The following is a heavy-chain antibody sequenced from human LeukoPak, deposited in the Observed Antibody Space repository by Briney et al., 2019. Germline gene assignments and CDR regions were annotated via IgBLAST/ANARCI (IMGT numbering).Heavy chain of an antibody. CDR2: ISSSGSTI. D-gene: IGHD3-10*01. V-gene: IGHV3-48*03. Sequence: GGSLRLSCAASGFTFSSYEMNWVRKAPGKGLEWVSYISSSGSTIYYADSVKGRFTISRDNAKNSLYLQMNSLRAEDTAVYYCARGTPRYYGSGSYYNWPEFDYWGQGTLVTVSS. CDR1: GFTFSSYE. CDR3: ARGTPRYYGSGSYYNWPEFDY. J-gene: IGHJ4*02.